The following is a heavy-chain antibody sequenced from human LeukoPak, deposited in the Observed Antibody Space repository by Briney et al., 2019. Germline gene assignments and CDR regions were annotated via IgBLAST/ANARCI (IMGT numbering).Heavy chain of an antibody. J-gene: IGHJ3*02. CDR3: ARDIVVVVAAPQADAFDI. D-gene: IGHD2-15*01. V-gene: IGHV4-4*03. CDR1: GGSLSSSNW. Sequence: PPGTLSLTCAVSGGSLSSSNWWSWVRHPPGKGLEGIGIIYHIGSTNYNPSHKSRVNISVDKSKNQFSLKLSSVTGADTAVYYCARDIVVVVAAPQADAFDIWGQGTMVTVSS. CDR2: IYHIGST.